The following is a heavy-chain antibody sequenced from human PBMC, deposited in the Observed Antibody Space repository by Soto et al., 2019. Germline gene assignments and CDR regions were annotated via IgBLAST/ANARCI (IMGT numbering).Heavy chain of an antibody. J-gene: IGHJ4*02. CDR1: RDAIACCA. D-gene: IGHD1-26*01. CDR3: AIGGYRGTYYADFDY. Sequence: LSWKACRDAIACCAMRWVRHAPGQGLEWMGWISAYNGNTNYAQKFQGRVTITRDTSANTAYMELTSLRSEDTAFYYCAIGGYRGTYYADFDYWGQGTLGSVPS. V-gene: IGHV1-18*01. CDR2: ISAYNGNT.